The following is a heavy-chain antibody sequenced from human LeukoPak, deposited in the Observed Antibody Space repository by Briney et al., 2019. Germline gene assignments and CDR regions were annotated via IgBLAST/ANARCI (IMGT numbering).Heavy chain of an antibody. CDR2: ICYSGST. CDR3: ARDTHGYSGYDSWGYFDY. D-gene: IGHD5-12*01. J-gene: IGHJ4*02. Sequence: SETLSLTCTVSGGSISSYYWSWIRQPPGKGLEWIGYICYSGSTNYNPSLKSRVTISVDTPKNQFSLKLSSVTAADTAVYYCARDTHGYSGYDSWGYFDYWGQGTLVTVSS. V-gene: IGHV4-59*01. CDR1: GGSISSYY.